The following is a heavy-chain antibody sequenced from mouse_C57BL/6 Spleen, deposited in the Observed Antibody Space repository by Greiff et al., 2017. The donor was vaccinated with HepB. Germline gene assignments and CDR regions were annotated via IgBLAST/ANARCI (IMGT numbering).Heavy chain of an antibody. CDR1: GYTFTSYW. CDR2: IHPSDSDT. V-gene: IGHV1-74*01. J-gene: IGHJ4*01. Sequence: QVQLQQPGAELVKPGASVKVSCKASGYTFTSYWMHWVKQRPGQGLEWIGRIHPSDSDTNYNQKFKGKATLTVDKSSSTAYMQLSSLTSEDSAVYYCAIKITTVVEGYAMDYWGQGTSVTVSS. CDR3: AIKITTVVEGYAMDY. D-gene: IGHD1-1*01.